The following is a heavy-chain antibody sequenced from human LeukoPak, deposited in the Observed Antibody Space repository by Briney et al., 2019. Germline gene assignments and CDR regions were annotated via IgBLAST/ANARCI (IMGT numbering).Heavy chain of an antibody. CDR2: IYYSGST. Sequence: SETLSLTCTVSGGSISSSSYYWGWIRQPPGKGLEWIGSIYYSGSTYYNPSLKSRVTISVDTSKNQFSLKLSSVTAADTAVYYCARRANRGPRYCSGGSCYGGDYFDYWGQGTLVTVSS. J-gene: IGHJ4*02. V-gene: IGHV4-39*07. CDR1: GGSISSSSYY. CDR3: ARRANRGPRYCSGGSCYGGDYFDY. D-gene: IGHD2-15*01.